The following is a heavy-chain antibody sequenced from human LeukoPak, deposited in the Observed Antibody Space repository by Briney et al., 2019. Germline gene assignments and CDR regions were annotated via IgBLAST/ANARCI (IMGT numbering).Heavy chain of an antibody. CDR1: EFTFSSYW. CDR3: ARGAYCGGDCPLPNSLY. CDR2: IKGDGSST. Sequence: PGGSLRLSCAASEFTFSSYWMHWVRQAPGKGLVWVSRIKGDGSSTTYADSVKGRFTISRGNAKNTLYLQMNSLTAEDTAVYYCARGAYCGGDCPLPNSLYWGRGTLVTVSS. D-gene: IGHD2-21*01. J-gene: IGHJ4*02. V-gene: IGHV3-74*01.